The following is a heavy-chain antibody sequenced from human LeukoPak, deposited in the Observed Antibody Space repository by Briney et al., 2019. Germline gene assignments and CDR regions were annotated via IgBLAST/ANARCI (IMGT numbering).Heavy chain of an antibody. Sequence: GGSLRLSCAASRFTLGTYWMTWVRQGLGKGLEWVANIKQDGSEKYYVDSVKGRFIVSRDNAKNSLFLQMNSLRAEDTGVYYCARVSYGAFDYWGQGTLVTVSS. J-gene: IGHJ4*02. CDR3: ARVSYGAFDY. V-gene: IGHV3-7*01. CDR1: RFTLGTYW. D-gene: IGHD4-17*01. CDR2: IKQDGSEK.